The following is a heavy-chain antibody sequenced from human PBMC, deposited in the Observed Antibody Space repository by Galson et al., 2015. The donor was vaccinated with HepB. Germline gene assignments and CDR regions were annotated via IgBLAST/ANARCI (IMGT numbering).Heavy chain of an antibody. CDR2: IHSGGTT. Sequence: SLRLSCAASGFIVSTDYMTWVRQAPGRGLDWVAVIHSGGTTYYAGSVKGRFTISRDDSKNTICLRMNSLRAEDTAVYYCALGRGYYGMDVWGQGTTVTVSS. J-gene: IGHJ6*02. V-gene: IGHV3-53*01. CDR3: ALGRGYYGMDV. D-gene: IGHD2-15*01. CDR1: GFIVSTDY.